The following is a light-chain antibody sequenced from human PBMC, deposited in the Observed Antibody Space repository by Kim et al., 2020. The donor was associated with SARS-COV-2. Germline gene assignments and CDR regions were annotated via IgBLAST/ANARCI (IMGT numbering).Light chain of an antibody. Sequence: SSELTQDPAVSVALGQTVRLTCQGDSLRNYYATWYQQRPGQAPVLLLYGKYNRPSGIPDRFSGSASGNTASLTITGAQAEDEADYYCNSRDSSGDHVVFG. CDR3: NSRDSSGDHVV. CDR2: GKY. V-gene: IGLV3-19*01. CDR1: SLRNYY. J-gene: IGLJ3*02.